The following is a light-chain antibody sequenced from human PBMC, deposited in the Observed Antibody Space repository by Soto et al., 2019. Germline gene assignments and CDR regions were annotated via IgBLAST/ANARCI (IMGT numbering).Light chain of an antibody. CDR1: GSVSSSD. CDR2: GAS. Sequence: IVLTQSPGTLSLSPGERASLSCRASGSVSSSDLAWYQQKPGQAPRLLISGASNRATGTPDRFSGSGSGTDFTLTITSLEPEDFAVYYCQQRNNWPLTFGGGTKV. J-gene: IGKJ4*02. CDR3: QQRNNWPLT. V-gene: IGKV3D-20*02.